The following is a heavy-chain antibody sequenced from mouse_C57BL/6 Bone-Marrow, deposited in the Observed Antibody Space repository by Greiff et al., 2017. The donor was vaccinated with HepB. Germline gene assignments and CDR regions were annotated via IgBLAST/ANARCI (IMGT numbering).Heavy chain of an antibody. CDR3: TTYYGSSYYFDY. CDR1: GFNIKDDY. D-gene: IGHD1-1*01. Sequence: VQLKESGAELVRPGASVKLSCTASGFNIKDDYMHWVKQRPEQGLEWIGWIDPENGDTEYASKFQGKATITADTSSNTPYLQLSSLTSEATAVYYCTTYYGSSYYFDYWGQGTTLTVSS. V-gene: IGHV14-4*01. J-gene: IGHJ2*01. CDR2: IDPENGDT.